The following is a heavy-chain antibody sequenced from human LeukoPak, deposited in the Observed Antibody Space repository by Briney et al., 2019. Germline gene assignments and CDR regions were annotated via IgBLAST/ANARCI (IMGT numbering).Heavy chain of an antibody. J-gene: IGHJ4*02. Sequence: ASVKVSCKASGYTFTSYGISWVRQAPGQGLEWMGWISGYNGNTNYAQKLQGRVTMTTDTSTSTAYMELRSLRSDDTAVYYCASAYDFWSGYDYRGQGTLVTVSS. CDR3: ASAYDFWSGYDY. V-gene: IGHV1-18*01. CDR1: GYTFTSYG. D-gene: IGHD3-3*01. CDR2: ISGYNGNT.